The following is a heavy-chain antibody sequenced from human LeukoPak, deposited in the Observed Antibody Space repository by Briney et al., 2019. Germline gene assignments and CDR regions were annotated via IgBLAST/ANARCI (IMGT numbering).Heavy chain of an antibody. CDR2: VSGDGGSI. Sequence: GGSLRLSCAASGFTFDDYAIYWVRQGPGKGLEWVSLVSGDGGSIYYADSVKGRFTISRDNSKNTLYLQMNSLRAEDSAVYYCAKDLFLYGSSGYPRCPDYWGQGTLVTVSS. CDR1: GFTFDDYA. J-gene: IGHJ4*02. D-gene: IGHD3-22*01. CDR3: AKDLFLYGSSGYPRCPDY. V-gene: IGHV3-43*02.